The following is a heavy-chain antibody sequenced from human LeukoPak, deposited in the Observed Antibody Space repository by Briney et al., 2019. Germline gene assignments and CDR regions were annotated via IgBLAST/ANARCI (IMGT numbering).Heavy chain of an antibody. D-gene: IGHD2-15*01. V-gene: IGHV4-39*01. CDR2: IYYSGST. J-gene: IGHJ4*02. CDR1: GGSVSSSSYY. CDR3: ASGIVVVVAATYYFDY. Sequence: SETLSLTCTVSGGSVSSSSYYWGWIRQPPGKGLEWIVSIYYSGSTYYNPSLKRRVTISVDTSKNQFSLKLSSVTAADTAVYYCASGIVVVVAATYYFDYWGQGTLVTVSS.